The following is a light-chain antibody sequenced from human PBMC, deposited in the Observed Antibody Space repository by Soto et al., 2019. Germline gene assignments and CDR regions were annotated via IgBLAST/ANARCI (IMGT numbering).Light chain of an antibody. CDR1: QSVSSN. J-gene: IGKJ4*01. CDR2: GAF. Sequence: EIVMTQSPATLSVSPGERVILSCRASQSVSSNLAWYQQKPGQAPRLLIYGAFTRATGIPARFSGSGSGTEFTLTISSLQSEDFAVYYCQQYKNWPPLTFGGGTNVEIK. V-gene: IGKV3-15*01. CDR3: QQYKNWPPLT.